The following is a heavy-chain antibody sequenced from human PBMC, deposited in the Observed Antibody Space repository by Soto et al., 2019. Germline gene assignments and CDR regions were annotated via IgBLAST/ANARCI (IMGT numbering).Heavy chain of an antibody. J-gene: IGHJ4*02. CDR3: AHWNPGIMITFGGVIAPAY. CDR1: PFSLSTSGVG. CDR2: IYWDDDK. V-gene: IGHV2-5*02. Sequence: SGPRSVNRTQTLTLTCPFSPFSLSTSGVGVGWIRQPPGKALEWLALIYWDDDKRYSPSLKSRLTITKDTSKNQVVLTMTNMDPVDTATYYCAHWNPGIMITFGGVIAPAYWGQGTLVTVSS. D-gene: IGHD3-16*02.